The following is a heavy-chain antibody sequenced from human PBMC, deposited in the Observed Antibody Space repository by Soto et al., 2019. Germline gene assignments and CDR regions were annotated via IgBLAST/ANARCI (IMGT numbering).Heavy chain of an antibody. CDR3: ARVREIRIAAAGMGY. V-gene: IGHV1-8*01. CDR1: GYTFTSYD. Sequence: QVQLVXXXXEVKKPGASVKVSCKASGYTFTSYDINWVRQATXXXXXXMGWMNPNSGNTGYAQKFQGRVTMTRNTSISTAYMELSSLRSEDTAVYYCARVREIRIAAAGMGYWGQGTLVTVSS. CDR2: MNPNSGNT. J-gene: IGHJ4*02. D-gene: IGHD6-13*01.